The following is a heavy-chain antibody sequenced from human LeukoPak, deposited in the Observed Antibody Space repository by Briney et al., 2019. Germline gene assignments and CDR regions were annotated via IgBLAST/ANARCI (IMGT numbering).Heavy chain of an antibody. D-gene: IGHD2-15*01. V-gene: IGHV3-23*01. J-gene: IGHJ4*02. CDR1: GFTFSTSA. CDR2: ISGDAGTT. Sequence: PGGSLRLSCAASGFTFSTSAMSWVRQAPGKGLEWVSGISGDAGTTYYVDSVKGRFTISRDNSKNTLSLQMNSLRVEDTAVYYCAKARGYCSGGSCYSGFDYWGQGTLVTVSS. CDR3: AKARGYCSGGSCYSGFDY.